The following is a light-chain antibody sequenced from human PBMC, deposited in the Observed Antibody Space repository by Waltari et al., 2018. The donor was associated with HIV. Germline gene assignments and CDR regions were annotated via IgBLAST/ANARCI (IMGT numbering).Light chain of an antibody. CDR1: HLGAKR. J-gene: IGLJ2*01. V-gene: IGLV3-9*01. CDR3: QVWDRSTGV. CDR2: RDS. Sequence: YDLTQPVSLSVALGQTARLPCGGNHLGAKRGRWYQQRPGQAPVLIFYRDSDRPSGIPERFSASNSGNTATLTISKAQAGDEADYYCQVWDRSTGVFGGGTKLTVL.